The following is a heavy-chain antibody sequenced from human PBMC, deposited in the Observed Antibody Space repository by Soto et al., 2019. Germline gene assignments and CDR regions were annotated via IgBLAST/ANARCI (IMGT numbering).Heavy chain of an antibody. Sequence: QVQLVQSGAEVKKPGASVKVSCKASGDTFTSYGISWVRQAPGQWLEWMGWINAYNGNTNYAQKLQGRGTMTTDTYTSTAYMELRSLRSDDTAVYYSARVAGSKWSSWYLDVWGKGTTVTVSS. V-gene: IGHV1-18*01. D-gene: IGHD2-15*01. CDR2: INAYNGNT. CDR1: GDTFTSYG. J-gene: IGHJ6*03. CDR3: ARVAGSKWSSWYLDV.